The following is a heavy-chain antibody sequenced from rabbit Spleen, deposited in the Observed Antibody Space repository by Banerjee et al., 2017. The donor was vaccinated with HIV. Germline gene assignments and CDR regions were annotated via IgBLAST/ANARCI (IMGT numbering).Heavy chain of an antibody. CDR3: ARDAAGREDFNL. CDR1: GFSFSDRDV. CDR2: ISYGGST. D-gene: IGHD4-2*01. V-gene: IGHV1S45*01. Sequence: QEQLEESGGGLVKPEGSLTLTCKASGFSFSDRDVMCWVRQAPGKGLEYIGYISYGGSTYYASWAKGRFTISKTSSTTVTLQMTSLTVADTATYFCARDAAGREDFNLWGQGTLVTGS. J-gene: IGHJ4*01.